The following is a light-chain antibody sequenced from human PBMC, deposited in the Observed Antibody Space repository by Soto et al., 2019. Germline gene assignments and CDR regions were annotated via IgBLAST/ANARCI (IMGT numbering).Light chain of an antibody. CDR2: GNS. J-gene: IGLJ2*01. CDR1: GSNIGAGYD. Sequence: QSVLTQPPSVSGAPGQRVTISCTGSGSNIGAGYDVHWYQQLPGTAPKVLIYGNSNRPSGVPDRFSGSKSGTSASLAITGLQAEDEAGYYCQSYDSSLSGVVFGGGTKVTVL. V-gene: IGLV1-40*01. CDR3: QSYDSSLSGVV.